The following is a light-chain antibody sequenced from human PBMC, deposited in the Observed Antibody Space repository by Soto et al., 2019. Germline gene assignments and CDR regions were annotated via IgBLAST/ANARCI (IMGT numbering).Light chain of an antibody. CDR3: QQLNSYPYT. Sequence: DIQLTQSPSLLSASVGDRVTITCRASQGISSYLAWYQQKPGKAPKLLIYAASTLQSGVPSRFSGSGSGTEFTLTISSLQPADFATYYCQQLNSYPYTFGQGTKLEIK. V-gene: IGKV1-9*01. J-gene: IGKJ2*01. CDR1: QGISSY. CDR2: AAS.